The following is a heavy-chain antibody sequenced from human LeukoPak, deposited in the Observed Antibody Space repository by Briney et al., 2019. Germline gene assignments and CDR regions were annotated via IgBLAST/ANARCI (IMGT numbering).Heavy chain of an antibody. Sequence: GRSLRLSCAASGFTFDDYAMHWVRQAPGKGLEWVSGISWNSGSIGYADSVKGRFTISRDNAKNSLYLQMNSLRAEDTALYYCAKDAGSYIEQWTNFDYWGQGTLVTVSS. V-gene: IGHV3-9*01. CDR2: ISWNSGSI. CDR3: AKDAGSYIEQWTNFDY. CDR1: GFTFDDYA. D-gene: IGHD6-19*01. J-gene: IGHJ4*02.